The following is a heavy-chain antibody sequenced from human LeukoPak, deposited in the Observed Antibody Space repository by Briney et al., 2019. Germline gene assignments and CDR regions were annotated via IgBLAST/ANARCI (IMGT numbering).Heavy chain of an antibody. CDR3: ARDGGLNWFDP. J-gene: IGHJ5*02. D-gene: IGHD2-15*01. V-gene: IGHV3-48*04. CDR1: GFTFSSYA. CDR2: ISSSGSTI. Sequence: GGSLRLSCAASGFTFSSYAMSWVRQAPGKGLEWVSYISSSGSTIYYADSVKGRFTISRDNAKNSLYLQMNSLRAEDTAVYYCARDGGLNWFDPWGQGTLVTVSS.